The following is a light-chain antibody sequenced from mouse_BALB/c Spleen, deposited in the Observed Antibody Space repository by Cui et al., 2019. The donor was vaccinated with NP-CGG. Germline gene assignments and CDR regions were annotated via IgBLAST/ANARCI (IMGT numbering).Light chain of an antibody. V-gene: IGLV1*01. Sequence: AVVTLESAPTTSTGETVKITCRSSTGAVTTSNYANWVQEKHDQFTGLIGGTNNRPPGVPARFSGSLIGDKAALTITGAQTEDEAIYFCALWYSNHWVFGGGTKLTVL. CDR3: ALWYSNHWV. CDR2: GTN. CDR1: TGAVTTSNY. J-gene: IGLJ1*01.